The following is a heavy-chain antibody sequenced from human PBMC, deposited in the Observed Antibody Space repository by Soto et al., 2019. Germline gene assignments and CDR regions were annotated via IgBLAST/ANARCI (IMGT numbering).Heavy chain of an antibody. CDR1: GFTFSNYG. D-gene: IGHD3-16*02. CDR2: MSYHGSDT. J-gene: IGHJ6*02. CDR3: EKEGGFLVMGSVLNGGDV. Sequence: QVQLVESGGGVVEPGRSLTLSCAASGFTFSNYGMHWVRQAPGKGLEWVAVMSYHGSDTQYADDVKGRFSISRDNSKNFFYQKRNRLGFEDGVFYFCEKEGGFLVMGSVLNGGDVGGQGPTV. V-gene: IGHV3-30*18.